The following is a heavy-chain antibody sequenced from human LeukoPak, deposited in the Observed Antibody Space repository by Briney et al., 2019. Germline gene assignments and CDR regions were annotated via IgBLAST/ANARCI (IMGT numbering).Heavy chain of an antibody. J-gene: IGHJ4*02. CDR2: IYSGGST. V-gene: IGHV3-53*01. D-gene: IGHD3-3*01. CDR1: GFTVSSNY. CDR3: ARCITIFGPCDY. Sequence: GGSLRLSCAASGFTVSSNYMSWVRQAPGKGLGWVSVIYSGGSTYYADSVKVRFTISRDNSKNTLYLLMNSLRAEDTAVYYCARCITIFGPCDYWGQGTLVTVSS.